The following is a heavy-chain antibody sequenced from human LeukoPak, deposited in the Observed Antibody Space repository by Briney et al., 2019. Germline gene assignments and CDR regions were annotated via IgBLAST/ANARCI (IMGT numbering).Heavy chain of an antibody. J-gene: IGHJ4*02. Sequence: PSETLSLTCAVYGGSFSGYYWTWIRQPPGKGLEWSGEINHSGSTNYNPSLKSQVTMSVDTSKNQFSLKLSSVTAADTAVYFCASGGWYEGRVWGQGTLVTVSS. CDR2: INHSGST. V-gene: IGHV4-34*01. CDR1: GGSFSGYY. CDR3: ASGGWYEGRV. D-gene: IGHD6-19*01.